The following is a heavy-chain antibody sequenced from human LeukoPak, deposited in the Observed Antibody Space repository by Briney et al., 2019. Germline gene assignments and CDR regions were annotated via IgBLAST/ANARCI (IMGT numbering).Heavy chain of an antibody. Sequence: GGSLRLSCAASGFTFSSYAMSWVRQAPGKGLEWVSAISGSGGSTYYADSVKGRFTISRDNSKNTLYLQMNSLRAEDTAVYYCAKSPLRYFDWLSYLGEGNAFDIWGQGTMVTVSS. CDR3: AKSPLRYFDWLSYLGEGNAFDI. D-gene: IGHD3-9*01. CDR2: ISGSGGST. CDR1: GFTFSSYA. V-gene: IGHV3-23*01. J-gene: IGHJ3*02.